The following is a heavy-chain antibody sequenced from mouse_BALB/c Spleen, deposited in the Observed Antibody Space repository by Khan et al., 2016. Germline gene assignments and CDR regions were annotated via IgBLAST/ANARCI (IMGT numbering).Heavy chain of an antibody. CDR1: GYSITSDYA. J-gene: IGHJ4*01. Sequence: EVQLQESGPGLVKPSQSLSLTCTVTGYSITSDYAWNWIRQFPGNKLEWMGYISYSGSTSYNPSLKSRISITRDTSKNQFFLQLNSVTTEDTATYCCARAWRGFYAMDYWGQGTSVTVSS. CDR2: ISYSGST. CDR3: ARAWRGFYAMDY. V-gene: IGHV3-2*02.